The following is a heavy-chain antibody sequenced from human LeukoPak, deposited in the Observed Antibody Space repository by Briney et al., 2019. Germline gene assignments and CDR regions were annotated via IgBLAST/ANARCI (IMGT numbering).Heavy chain of an antibody. CDR3: ARDDFWSGYSYYFDY. V-gene: IGHV1-18*01. CDR2: ISAYNGNT. Sequence: ASVKVFCKASGYTFTSYGISWVRQAPGQGLEWMGWISAYNGNTNYAQKLQGRVTMTTDTSTSTAYMELRSLRSDDTAAYYCARDDFWSGYSYYFDYWGQGTLVTVSS. D-gene: IGHD3-3*01. CDR1: GYTFTSYG. J-gene: IGHJ4*02.